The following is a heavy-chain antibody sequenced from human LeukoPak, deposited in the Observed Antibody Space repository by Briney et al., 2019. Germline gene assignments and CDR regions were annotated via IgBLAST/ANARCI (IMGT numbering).Heavy chain of an antibody. V-gene: IGHV3-7*01. CDR1: GFTFSSYW. CDR3: ARDLPDY. J-gene: IGHJ4*02. Sequence: PGXSLRLSCAGSGFTFSSYWMSWVRQAPGKGLEWVANIKKDGSEKYYVDSVKGRFTISRDNAKNSLYLQMNSVRAEDTAVYYCARDLPDYWGQGTLVTVSS. CDR2: IKKDGSEK.